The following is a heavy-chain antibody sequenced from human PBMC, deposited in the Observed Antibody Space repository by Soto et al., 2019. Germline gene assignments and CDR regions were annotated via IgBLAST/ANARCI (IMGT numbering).Heavy chain of an antibody. J-gene: IGHJ3*01. V-gene: IGHV3-53*01. CDR3: ARGFAVTTGTTDAFDV. CDR2: IYRDGST. CDR1: GFTVSSTY. Sequence: EVLLVESGGGLIQPGGSLRISCAASGFTVSSTYMTWVRQAPGKGLEWVSVIYRDGSTSSADSVKGRFTISRDNSQTTLSLQMSTLRAEDTAVYYCARGFAVTTGTTDAFDVWGQGTMVTVSS. D-gene: IGHD4-17*01.